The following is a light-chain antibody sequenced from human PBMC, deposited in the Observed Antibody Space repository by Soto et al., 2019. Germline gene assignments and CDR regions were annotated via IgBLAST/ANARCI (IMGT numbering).Light chain of an antibody. CDR2: AAS. J-gene: IGKJ1*01. CDR3: LQDYNYPRT. Sequence: AIQMTQSPTSLSASVGDRVTITCRASQDIRNDLGGYQQKPGKAPQLLIYAASTLQSGVPSRFSGSGSGTDFILTISSLQPEDFATYYCLQDYNYPRTFGQGTKVEIK. CDR1: QDIRND. V-gene: IGKV1-6*01.